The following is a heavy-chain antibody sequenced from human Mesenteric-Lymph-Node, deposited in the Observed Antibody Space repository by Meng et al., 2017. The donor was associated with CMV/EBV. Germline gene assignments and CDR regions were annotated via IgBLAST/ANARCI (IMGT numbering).Heavy chain of an antibody. V-gene: IGHV1-2*02. J-gene: IGHJ3*02. Sequence: ASVKVSCKTSGYTFTSYSVHWLRQAPGQGLEWMGWINPNSGGTNYAQKFQGRVTMTRDTSISTAYMELSRLRSDDTAVYYCARLRGGGCSSTTCSNAFDIWGQGTMVTVSS. CDR3: ARLRGGGCSSTTCSNAFDI. CDR1: GYTFTSYS. D-gene: IGHD2-2*01. CDR2: INPNSGGT.